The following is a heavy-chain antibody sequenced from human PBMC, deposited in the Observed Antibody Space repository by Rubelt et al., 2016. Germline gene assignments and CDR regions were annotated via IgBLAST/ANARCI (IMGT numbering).Heavy chain of an antibody. D-gene: IGHD4/OR15-4a*01. V-gene: IGHV4-38-2*02. J-gene: IGHJ5*02. CDR1: GYSISSGYY. CDR2: IYQSGST. CDR3: ARDLTGGLTFP. Sequence: QVQLQESGPGLVKPSETLSLTCTVSGYSISSGYYWGWIRQPPGKGLEWIGSIYQSGSTYYNPSLKNRVTISVDTSKNQFSLKLSSVTAADTAVYCCARDLTGGLTFPSGQGTLVTVSS.